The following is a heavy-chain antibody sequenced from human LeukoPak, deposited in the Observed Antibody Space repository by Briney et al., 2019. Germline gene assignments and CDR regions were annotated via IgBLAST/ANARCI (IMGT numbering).Heavy chain of an antibody. D-gene: IGHD3-22*01. CDR1: GASTNSGGYY. CDR3: ARTSGLDSGGYLSD. V-gene: IGHV4-30-2*01. J-gene: IGHJ4*02. CDR2: LYHSATT. Sequence: SETLSLTCTVSGASTNSGGYYWSWIRQPPGRGLEWIGHLYHSATTYYNPSLQRRVTISIDRSKNQFSLKLSSVTPADTAVYYCARTSGLDSGGYLSDWGQGTLVTVSS.